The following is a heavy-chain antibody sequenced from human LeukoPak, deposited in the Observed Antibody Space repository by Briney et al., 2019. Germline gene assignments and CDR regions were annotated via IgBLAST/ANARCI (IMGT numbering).Heavy chain of an antibody. Sequence: GGSLRLSCAASGFTFSSYSMNWVRQAPGKGLEWVSSISSSSSYIYYGDSVKGRFTISRDNAKNSLYLQMNSLRAEDTAVYYCARDLTPGFLEWLLIYWGQGTLVTVSS. CDR3: ARDLTPGFLEWLLIY. CDR2: ISSSSSYI. J-gene: IGHJ4*02. V-gene: IGHV3-21*01. CDR1: GFTFSSYS. D-gene: IGHD3-3*01.